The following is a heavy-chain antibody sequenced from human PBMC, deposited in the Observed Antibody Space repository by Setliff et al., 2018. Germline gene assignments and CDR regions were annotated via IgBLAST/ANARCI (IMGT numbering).Heavy chain of an antibody. CDR2: IYYSGST. Sequence: SETLSLTCTVSGGSISRGSYDWSWIRQPPGKGLEWIGSIYYSGSTSYNSSLKSRVSISVDTSKNQFSLNLNSVTAADTAVYYCATLTGDRGVDYWGQGRLVTVSS. CDR3: ATLTGDRGVDY. V-gene: IGHV4-39*01. D-gene: IGHD7-27*01. CDR1: GGSISRGSYD. J-gene: IGHJ4*02.